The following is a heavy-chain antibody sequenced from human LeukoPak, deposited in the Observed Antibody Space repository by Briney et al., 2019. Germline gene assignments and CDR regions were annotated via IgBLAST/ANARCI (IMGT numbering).Heavy chain of an antibody. CDR3: ARALRDYDISDYYYYMDV. CDR2: IIPIFGTA. CDR1: GGTFSSYA. V-gene: IGHV1-69*05. J-gene: IGHJ6*03. Sequence: GASVKVSCKASGGTFSSYAISWVRQAPGQGLEWMGGIIPIFGTANYAQKFQGRVTITTDESTSTAYMELSSLRSGDTAVYYCARALRDYDISDYYYYMDVWGKGTTVTVSS. D-gene: IGHD3-9*01.